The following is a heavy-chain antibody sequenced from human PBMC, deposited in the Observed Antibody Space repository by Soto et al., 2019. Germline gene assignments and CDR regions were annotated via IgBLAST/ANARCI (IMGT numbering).Heavy chain of an antibody. CDR3: VRVDPGACSSTSCSDAFDL. V-gene: IGHV4-30-4*01. J-gene: IGHJ3*01. CDR1: GGSISSGDYY. Sequence: PSETLSLTCTVSGGSISSGDYYWNWIRQPPGKGLEWIGSIYYSGSTYYSPSLKGRVTISVGTSKNQFSLKLSSVTAADTAVYYCVRVDPGACSSTSCSDAFDLWGRGTMVTVSS. D-gene: IGHD2-2*01. CDR2: IYYSGST.